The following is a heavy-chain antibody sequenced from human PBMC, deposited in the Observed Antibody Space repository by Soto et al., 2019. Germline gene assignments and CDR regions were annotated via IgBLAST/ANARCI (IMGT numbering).Heavy chain of an antibody. J-gene: IGHJ6*02. CDR1: GYTFTSYD. V-gene: IGHV1-8*01. D-gene: IGHD2-15*01. Sequence: QVQLVQSGAEVKKPGASVKVSCKASGYTFTSYDINWVRQATGQGLEWMGWMNPNSGNTGYAQKFQGRVTMTRNTSISTAYMELSSLRSEDTAVYYCARGSGVVVAATSYYYGMDVWGQGTTVTVSS. CDR3: ARGSGVVVAATSYYYGMDV. CDR2: MNPNSGNT.